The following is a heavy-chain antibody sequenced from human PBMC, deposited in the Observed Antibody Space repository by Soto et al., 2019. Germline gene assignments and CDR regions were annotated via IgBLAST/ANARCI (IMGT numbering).Heavy chain of an antibody. CDR1: GYTFTDSF. J-gene: IGHJ3*02. CDR2: ISPNSGDT. D-gene: IGHD3-22*01. V-gene: IGHV1-2*04. CDR3: ATSNRVRSGYCSGGSCYEDALDI. Sequence: ASVKVSCKASGYTFTDSFIHWVRQAPGQGLEWMGWISPNSGDTHYAQKFDIWVAMARDTSTSTAYLELRSLRSSDTATYFCATSNRVRSGYCSGGSCYEDALDIWGQGQWSPSPQ.